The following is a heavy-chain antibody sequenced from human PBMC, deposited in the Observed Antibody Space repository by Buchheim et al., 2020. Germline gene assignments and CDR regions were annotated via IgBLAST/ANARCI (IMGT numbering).Heavy chain of an antibody. D-gene: IGHD2-2*01. V-gene: IGHV4-34*01. J-gene: IGHJ4*02. CDR2: INHSGST. CDR3: ARGPMADIVVVPAAVIFDY. Sequence: QVQLQQWGAGLLKPSETLSLTCAVYGGSFSGYYWSWIRQPPGKGLEWIGEINHSGSTNYNPSLKSRVPISVDTSKKQFSLKLSSVTAADTAVYYCARGPMADIVVVPAAVIFDYWGQGTL. CDR1: GGSFSGYY.